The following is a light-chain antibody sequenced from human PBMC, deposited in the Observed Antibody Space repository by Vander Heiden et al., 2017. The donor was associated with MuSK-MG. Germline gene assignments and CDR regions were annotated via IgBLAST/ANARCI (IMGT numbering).Light chain of an antibody. J-gene: IGKJ2*01. CDR2: DAS. V-gene: IGKV1-33*01. CDR1: QDISNS. Sequence: DIQMTQSPSSLSASVGDRVTITCQASQDISNSLNWYQQKPGNAPQLLIYDASNLEAGVTPRFSGSGSGTEFSLTISSLQPEDLATYYCQQYDSLPLMYTFGQGTKLEIK. CDR3: QQYDSLPLMYT.